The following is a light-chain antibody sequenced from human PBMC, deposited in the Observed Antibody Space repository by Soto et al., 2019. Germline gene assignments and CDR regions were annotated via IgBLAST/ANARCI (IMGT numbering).Light chain of an antibody. Sequence: DIQMTQSPSTLSASVGDRVTITCRASQTISDWLAWYQQKPGKAPKVLIYDASSLESGVPSRFSGSGSGTEFTHTISSLQPDDFATYYCQQYSNYRWTFGQGTQVDIK. J-gene: IGKJ1*01. CDR2: DAS. CDR1: QTISDW. V-gene: IGKV1-5*01. CDR3: QQYSNYRWT.